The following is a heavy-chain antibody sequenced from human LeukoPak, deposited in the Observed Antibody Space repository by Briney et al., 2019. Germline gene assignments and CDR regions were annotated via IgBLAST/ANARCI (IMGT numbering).Heavy chain of an antibody. Sequence: GGSLRLSCSTSGFTFSTYPMHWVRQAPGKGLEYVSAINNNGGSTYYADSVKGRFTISRDNSKNTLYLQMSSLRAEDTAVYYCVRSSGYYDPWGQGTLVTVSS. CDR2: INNNGGST. D-gene: IGHD6-19*01. J-gene: IGHJ5*02. CDR3: VRSSGYYDP. V-gene: IGHV3-64D*09. CDR1: GFTFSTYP.